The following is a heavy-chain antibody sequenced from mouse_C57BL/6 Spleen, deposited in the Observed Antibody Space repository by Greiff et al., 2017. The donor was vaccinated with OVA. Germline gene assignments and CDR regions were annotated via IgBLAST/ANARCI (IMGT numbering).Heavy chain of an antibody. V-gene: IGHV3-6*01. CDR2: ISYDGSN. D-gene: IGHD2-3*01. CDR3: ARDRRDGYYLDY. Sequence: EVQLVESGPGLVKPSQSLSLTCSVTGYSITSGSYWNWLRQFPGNKLEWMGYISYDGSNNYNPSLKNRISITRDTSKNQFFLKVNSVTTEDTATYYCARDRRDGYYLDYWGQGTTLTVSS. CDR1: GYSITSGSY. J-gene: IGHJ2*01.